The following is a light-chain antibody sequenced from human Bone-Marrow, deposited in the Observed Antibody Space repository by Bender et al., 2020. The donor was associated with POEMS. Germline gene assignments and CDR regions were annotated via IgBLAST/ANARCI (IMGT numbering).Light chain of an antibody. CDR3: QTWGTGIWV. CDR1: SANTGSGYD. V-gene: IGLV1-40*01. CDR2: GYN. J-gene: IGLJ3*02. Sequence: QSVLTQPPSVSGAPGQRVTISCTGSSANTGSGYDINWYQHLPGTAPKLLIYGYNNRPSGVPDRFSGSKSGTSASLAITGLQSEDEADYYCQTWGTGIWVFGGGTKLTVL.